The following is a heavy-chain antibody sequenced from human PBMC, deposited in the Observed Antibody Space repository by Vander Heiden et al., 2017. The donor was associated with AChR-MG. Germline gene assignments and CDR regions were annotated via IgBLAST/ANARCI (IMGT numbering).Heavy chain of an antibody. V-gene: IGHV3-33*01. CDR1: GFTFSSYG. CDR2: IWSDGSGK. CDR3: ARDRTSNHYLDY. J-gene: IGHJ4*02. Sequence: QVQLVESGGGVVQPGRSLSLSCAASGFTFSSYGMHWVRQAPGKGLEWVAVIWSDGSGKYYADSVKGRFTISRDNSENTLYLQMNSLRAEDTAVDYCARDRTSNHYLDYWGQGTLVTVSS.